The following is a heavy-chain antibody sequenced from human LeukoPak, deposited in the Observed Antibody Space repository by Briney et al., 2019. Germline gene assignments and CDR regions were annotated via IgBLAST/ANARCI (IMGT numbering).Heavy chain of an antibody. CDR1: GGTFSSYT. D-gene: IGHD4-11*01. CDR2: IIPILGIA. Sequence: SVKVSCKASGGTFSSYTISWVRQAPGQGLEWMGRIIPILGIANYAQKFQGRVTITADKSTSTAYMELSSLRSEDTAVYYCARDAYSNYDQGSFDIWGQGTMVTVSS. J-gene: IGHJ3*02. CDR3: ARDAYSNYDQGSFDI. V-gene: IGHV1-69*04.